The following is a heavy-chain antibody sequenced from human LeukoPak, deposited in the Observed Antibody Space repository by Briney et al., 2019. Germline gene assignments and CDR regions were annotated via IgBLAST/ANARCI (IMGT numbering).Heavy chain of an antibody. J-gene: IGHJ5*02. CDR3: ARANTYYYDSSGYFSGWFDP. Sequence: NPSETLSLTCTVSGGSISSYYWSWIRQPPGKGLEWIGYIYYSGSTNYNPSLKSRVTISVDTFKNQFSLKLSSVTAADTAVYYCARANTYYYDSSGYFSGWFDPWGQGTLVTVSS. V-gene: IGHV4-59*01. D-gene: IGHD3-22*01. CDR2: IYYSGST. CDR1: GGSISSYY.